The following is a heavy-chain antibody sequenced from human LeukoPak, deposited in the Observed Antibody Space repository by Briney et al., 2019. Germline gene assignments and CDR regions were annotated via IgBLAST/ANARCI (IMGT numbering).Heavy chain of an antibody. CDR2: INSDGSST. D-gene: IGHD5-24*01. CDR3: ARGTGYSVFDY. V-gene: IGHV3-74*01. CDR1: GFTFSSFW. Sequence: GGSLRLSCAASGFTFSSFWMNWVRQAPGKGLVWVSRINSDGSSTSYADSVKGRFTISIDNAKNTLYLQMNSLRGEDTAVYYCARGTGYSVFDYWGQGTLVTVSS. J-gene: IGHJ4*02.